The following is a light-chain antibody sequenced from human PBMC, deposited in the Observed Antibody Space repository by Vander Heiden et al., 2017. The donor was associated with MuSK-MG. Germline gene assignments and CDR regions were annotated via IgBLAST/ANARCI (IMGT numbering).Light chain of an antibody. CDR1: QSVNDE. CDR3: QHYKNWPPWT. V-gene: IGKV3-15*01. CDR2: YAS. J-gene: IGKJ1*01. Sequence: EIVMTQSPATLSVSPGARVTLSCRASQSVNDELAWYQQKPGQAPRLLIYYASTRATGVPARFSGSGSGTEFTLTISSLQSEDFAVYYCQHYKNWPPWTFGQGTKVEIK.